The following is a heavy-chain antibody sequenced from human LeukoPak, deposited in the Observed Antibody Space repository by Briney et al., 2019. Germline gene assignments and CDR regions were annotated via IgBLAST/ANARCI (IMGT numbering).Heavy chain of an antibody. CDR2: INPSGGST. CDR1: GYTFTGYY. D-gene: IGHD6-6*01. V-gene: IGHV1-46*03. J-gene: IGHJ4*02. CDR3: VMGYSSSWYFDY. Sequence: GASVKVSCKASGYTFTGYYMHWVRQAPGQGLEWMGIINPSGGSTSYAQKFQGRVTMTRDTSTSTVYMELSSLRSEDTAVYYCVMGYSSSWYFDYWGQGTLVTVSS.